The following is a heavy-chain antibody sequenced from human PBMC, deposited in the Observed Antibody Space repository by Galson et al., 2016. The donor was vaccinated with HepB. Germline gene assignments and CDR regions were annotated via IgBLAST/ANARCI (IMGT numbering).Heavy chain of an antibody. J-gene: IGHJ4*02. CDR1: GYSFTNYW. CDR2: INPADSQT. D-gene: IGHD3-10*01. CDR3: ARGGSGSTQFAY. V-gene: IGHV5-51*01. Sequence: QSGAEVKKSGESLKISCKGSGYSFTNYWIGWVRQMPGKGLEFMGIINPADSQTRYSPSFQGHITFPADKSISTAYVQWSSLKASDTAIYYCARGGSGSTQFAYWGQGTLVTVSS.